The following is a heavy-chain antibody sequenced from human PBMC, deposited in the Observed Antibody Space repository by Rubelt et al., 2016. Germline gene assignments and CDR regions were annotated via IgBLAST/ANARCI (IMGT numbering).Heavy chain of an antibody. CDR2: IRYDGSNK. CDR3: TTDTAMDNDFDY. V-gene: IGHV3-30*02. J-gene: IGHJ4*02. CDR1: GFTFSSYW. D-gene: IGHD5-18*01. Sequence: VQLVESGGGLVQPGGSLRLSCAASGFTFSSYWMSWVRQAPGKGLEWVAFIRYDGSNKYYADSVKGRFTISRDNSKNTLYLQMNSLKTEDTAVYYCTTDTAMDNDFDYWGQGTLVTVSS.